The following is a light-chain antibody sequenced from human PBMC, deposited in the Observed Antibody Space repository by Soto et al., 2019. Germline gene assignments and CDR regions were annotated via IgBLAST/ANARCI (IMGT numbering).Light chain of an antibody. Sequence: EIVLTQSPATLSLSPGERATLSCRASQSVSSYLAWYQQKPGQAPRLLIYDASNRATGIPARFSGSGSGREFTLTISSLQSEDSAVYYCQQYSNWPLTFGQGTRLEIK. CDR1: QSVSSY. J-gene: IGKJ5*01. CDR3: QQYSNWPLT. V-gene: IGKV3-11*02. CDR2: DAS.